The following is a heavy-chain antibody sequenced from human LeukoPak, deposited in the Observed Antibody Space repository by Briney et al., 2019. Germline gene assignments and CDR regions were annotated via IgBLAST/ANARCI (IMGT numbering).Heavy chain of an antibody. D-gene: IGHD6-13*01. J-gene: IGHJ6*04. CDR3: ASSSWYSIPEVV. V-gene: IGHV4-39*01. CDR1: GGSTSSSSYY. CDR2: IYYSGST. Sequence: KPSETLSLTCTVSGGSTSSSSYYWGWIRQPPGKGLEWIGSIYYSGSTYYNPSLKSRVTISVDTSKNQFSLKLSSVTAADTAVYYCASSSWYSIPEVVWGKGTTVTISS.